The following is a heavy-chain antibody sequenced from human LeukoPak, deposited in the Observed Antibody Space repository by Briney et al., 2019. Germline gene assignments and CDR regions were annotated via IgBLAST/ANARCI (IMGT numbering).Heavy chain of an antibody. V-gene: IGHV1-18*01. D-gene: IGHD3-22*01. CDR2: ISAYNGNT. CDR3: ARVLWYYYDSSGLRHFDY. CDR1: GYTFTSYA. Sequence: ASVKVSCKASGYTFTSYAMNWVRQAPGQGLEWMGWISAYNGNTNYAQKLQGRVTMTTDTSTSTAYMELRSLRSDDTAVYYCARVLWYYYDSSGLRHFDYWGQGTLVTVSS. J-gene: IGHJ4*02.